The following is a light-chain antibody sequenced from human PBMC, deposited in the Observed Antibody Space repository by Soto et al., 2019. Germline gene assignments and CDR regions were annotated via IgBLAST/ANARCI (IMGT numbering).Light chain of an antibody. Sequence: QSVKSNYLAWHQENXGKAPRFLIQGISXSANGVPDRSSGSGSASDLPLNTSRLETEDFAVYYCQQYTAWPLTFGEGTNVDIK. V-gene: IGKV3-20*01. CDR3: QQYTAWPLT. J-gene: IGKJ1*01. CDR1: QSVKSNY. CDR2: GIS.